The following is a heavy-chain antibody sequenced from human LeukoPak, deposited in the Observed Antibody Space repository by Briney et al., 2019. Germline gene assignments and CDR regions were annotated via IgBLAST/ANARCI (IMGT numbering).Heavy chain of an antibody. V-gene: IGHV4-59*08. CDR2: IYHSGGT. CDR3: ARHWSTGTSYYRFDY. Sequence: SGTLSLTSTVPVGSFISPFWGWTRHPPGRGLGGIGYIYHSGGTNYNPSLKSRVTISVDTSKTQFSLKLSSVTAADTAVYYCARHWSTGTSYYRFDYWGQGTLVTVSS. J-gene: IGHJ4*02. CDR1: VGSFISPF. D-gene: IGHD1-26*01.